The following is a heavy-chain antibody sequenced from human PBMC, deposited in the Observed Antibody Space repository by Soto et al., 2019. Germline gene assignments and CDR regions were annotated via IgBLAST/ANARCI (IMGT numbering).Heavy chain of an antibody. D-gene: IGHD2-2*01. CDR3: ARGVVLVPPPEGNWFDP. CDR1: GFTFSSYA. CDR2: ISYDGSNK. Sequence: QVQLVESGGGVVQPGRSLRLSCAASGFTFSSYAMHWVRQAPGKGLEWVAVISYDGSNKYYADSVKGRFTISRDNSKNTLYLQMNSLRAEDTAVYYCARGVVLVPPPEGNWFDPWGQGTLVTVSS. J-gene: IGHJ5*02. V-gene: IGHV3-30-3*01.